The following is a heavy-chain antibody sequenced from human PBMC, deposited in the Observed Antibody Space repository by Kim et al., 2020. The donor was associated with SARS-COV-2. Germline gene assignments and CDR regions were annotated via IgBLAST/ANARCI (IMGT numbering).Heavy chain of an antibody. D-gene: IGHD3-22*01. J-gene: IGHJ4*02. V-gene: IGHV3-21*04. CDR3: VRSYMDYYDSGGAPRPRYYFDY. Sequence: GGSLRLFCAASGFTFSSYSMNWVRQAPGKGLEWVSSIRSSSGSIYYADSMKGRFTISRDNAKNSLYLQMSSLRAEDTAVYYCVRSYMDYYDSGGAPRPRYYFDYWGLGTLVTVSS. CDR1: GFTFSSYS. CDR2: IRSSSGSI.